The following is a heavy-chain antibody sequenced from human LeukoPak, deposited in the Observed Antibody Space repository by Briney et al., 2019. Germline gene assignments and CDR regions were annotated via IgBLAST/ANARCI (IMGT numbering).Heavy chain of an antibody. CDR2: INHSGST. J-gene: IGHJ6*04. Sequence: SETLSLTCAIYGGSFSGYYWSWIRQSPGKGLEWIGEINHSGSTNYNPSLKSRVTISVDTSKNQFSLKLSSVTAADTAVYYCARIVVVPAAMRGYHYDYGMDVWGKGTTITVSS. D-gene: IGHD2-2*01. CDR1: GGSFSGYY. V-gene: IGHV4-34*01. CDR3: ARIVVVPAAMRGYHYDYGMDV.